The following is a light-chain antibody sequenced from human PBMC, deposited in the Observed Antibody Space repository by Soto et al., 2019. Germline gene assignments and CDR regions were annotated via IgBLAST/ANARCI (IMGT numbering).Light chain of an antibody. CDR2: GAS. CDR3: QHYGSLPRPWT. CDR1: QSVSSSF. Sequence: VLTQSPDTLSLSPGERATPSCRASQSVSSSFLSWYQQKPGQAPRLLIYGASSRATGISERFSGSGSGTDFTLTIARLEPEDFAVYYCQHYGSLPRPWTFGQGTKVDIK. J-gene: IGKJ1*01. V-gene: IGKV3-20*01.